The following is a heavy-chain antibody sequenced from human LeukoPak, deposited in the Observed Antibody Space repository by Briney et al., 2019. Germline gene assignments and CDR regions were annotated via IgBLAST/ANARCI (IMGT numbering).Heavy chain of an antibody. CDR1: GGSISSSSYY. D-gene: IGHD3-22*01. J-gene: IGHJ4*02. CDR2: IYYSGRT. V-gene: IGHV4-39*01. CDR3: ARHEVTYYDSSGIDY. Sequence: SETLSLTCTVSGGSISSSSYYWGWIRQPPGKGLEWIGSIYYSGRTYYNPSLKSRVTISVDKSKNQFSMKLSSVTAEDSAVYYCARHEVTYYDSSGIDYWGQGTLVTVSS.